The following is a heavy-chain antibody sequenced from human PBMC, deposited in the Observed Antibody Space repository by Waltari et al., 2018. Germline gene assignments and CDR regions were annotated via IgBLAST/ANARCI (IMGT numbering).Heavy chain of an antibody. J-gene: IGHJ1*01. CDR2: IYHSGTT. D-gene: IGHD6-19*01. CDR1: GGSITSDY. CDR3: ARGHSTGWYLSH. V-gene: IGHV4-59*01. Sequence: QVQLMESGPGLVRPSETLSLTCNVSGGSITSDYWSWVRQPPGKGLEWVGYIYHSGTTQYNPSLRSRDSISVDTAKTQFSLKLNYVTAADTAVYYCARGHSTGWYLSHWGRGALVTVSS.